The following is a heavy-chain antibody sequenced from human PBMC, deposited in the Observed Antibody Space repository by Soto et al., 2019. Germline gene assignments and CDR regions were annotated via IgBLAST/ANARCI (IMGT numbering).Heavy chain of an antibody. CDR3: AAGEASSRNLAPYYLDF. J-gene: IGHJ4*02. V-gene: IGHV4-59*01. CDR2: IHYSGTT. Sequence: SETLSLTCTVSGGSMRNYFWTWIRQPPGKGLEWIGYIHYSGTTSFFPSYNPSLRSRVTISEDTSKNQFSPKLLSVTTADTAVYFCAAGEASSRNLAPYYLDFWGQGTLVTVSS. D-gene: IGHD6-13*01. CDR1: GGSMRNYF.